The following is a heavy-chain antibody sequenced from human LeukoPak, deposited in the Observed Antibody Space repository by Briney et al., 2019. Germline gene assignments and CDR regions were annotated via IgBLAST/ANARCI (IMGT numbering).Heavy chain of an antibody. CDR1: GGSVSSVTYY. CDR3: ARVHTYYDFWSGYYPGNFDY. D-gene: IGHD3-3*01. J-gene: IGHJ4*02. Sequence: SETLSLTCTVSGGSVSSVTYYWSWIRQPPGKGLEWIGYIYFNGRTSYNPSLKSRITISLDTSKNQFSLNLSSVTAADTAVYYCARVHTYYDFWSGYYPGNFDYWGQGTLVTVSS. CDR2: IYFNGRT. V-gene: IGHV4-61*01.